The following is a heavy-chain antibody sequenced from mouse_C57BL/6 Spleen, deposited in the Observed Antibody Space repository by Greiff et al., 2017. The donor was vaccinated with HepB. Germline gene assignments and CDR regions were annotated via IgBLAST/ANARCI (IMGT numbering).Heavy chain of an antibody. CDR1: GYTFTSYW. CDR2: IHPNSGST. J-gene: IGHJ4*01. CDR3: ARWYYGSSYDAMDQ. V-gene: IGHV1-64*01. Sequence: QVQLQQPGAELVKPGASVKLSCKASGYTFTSYWMHWVKQRPGQGLEWIGMIHPNSGSTNYNEKFKSKATLTVDKSSSTAYMQLSSLTSEDSAVYYCARWYYGSSYDAMDQWGQGTSDTVSS. D-gene: IGHD1-1*01.